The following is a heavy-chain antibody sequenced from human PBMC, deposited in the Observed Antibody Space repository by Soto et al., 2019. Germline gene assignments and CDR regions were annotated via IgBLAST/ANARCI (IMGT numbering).Heavy chain of an antibody. CDR3: AFGEESRSYYYGMDV. Sequence: PGGSLRLSCAASGLTFSSYSMNWVRQAPGKGLEWVSYISSSSSTIYYADSVKGRFTISRDNSKNSLYLHTNSMRAEDTAVYYCAFGEESRSYYYGMDVRRQGTTVTVSS. CDR1: GLTFSSYS. CDR2: ISSSSSTI. V-gene: IGHV3-48*01. D-gene: IGHD3-10*01. J-gene: IGHJ6*02.